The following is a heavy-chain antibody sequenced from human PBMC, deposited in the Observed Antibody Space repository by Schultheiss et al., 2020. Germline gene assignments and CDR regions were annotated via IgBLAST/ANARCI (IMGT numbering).Heavy chain of an antibody. CDR3: AKHWGHYSDSGSSWFDY. CDR2: ISAYNGNT. Sequence: AAVKVPCKGSGYTFTSYVISWVRQAPGQGLEWMGWISAYNGNTNYAQKFQGRVTMTRDTSVSTAYIEVTRLTSDDTALYYCAKHWGHYSDSGSSWFDYWGQGTLVTVSS. CDR1: GYTFTSYV. V-gene: IGHV1-18*01. D-gene: IGHD3-10*01. J-gene: IGHJ4*02.